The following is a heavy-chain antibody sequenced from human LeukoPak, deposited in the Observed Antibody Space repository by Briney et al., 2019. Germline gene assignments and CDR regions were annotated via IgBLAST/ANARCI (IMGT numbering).Heavy chain of an antibody. CDR3: ARDKQPGDY. CDR1: GGSVSSGSYY. D-gene: IGHD5-18*01. Sequence: SETLSLTCTVSGGSVSSGSYYWSWIRQPPGQGLEWIGYIYYSGSTKYNPSLKSRVTMSVDTSKNQFSLKVTSVTAADTAVYYCARDKQPGDYWGQGTLVTVSS. V-gene: IGHV4-61*01. J-gene: IGHJ4*02. CDR2: IYYSGST.